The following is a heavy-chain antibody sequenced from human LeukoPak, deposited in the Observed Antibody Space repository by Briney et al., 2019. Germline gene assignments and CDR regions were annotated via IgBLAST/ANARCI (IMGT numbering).Heavy chain of an antibody. CDR3: ARGGWLQFYFDY. D-gene: IGHD5-24*01. J-gene: IGHJ4*02. V-gene: IGHV1-69*13. CDR1: GGTFSSYA. Sequence: VASVKVSCTASGGTFSSYAISWVRQAPGQGLEWMGGIIPIFGTANYAQKFQGRVTITADESTSTAYMELSSLRSEDTAVYYCARGGWLQFYFDYWGRGTLVTVSS. CDR2: IIPIFGTA.